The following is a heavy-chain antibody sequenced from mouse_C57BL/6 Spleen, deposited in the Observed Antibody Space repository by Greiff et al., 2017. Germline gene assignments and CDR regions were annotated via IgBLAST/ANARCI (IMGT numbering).Heavy chain of an antibody. Sequence: QVQLQQPGTELVKPGASVKLSCKASGYTFTSYWMHWVKQRPGQGLEWIGNINPSNGGTNYNEKFKSKATLTVDKSSSPAYMQLSSLTSEDSAVYYCARGGVYYGSYWYFDVWGTGTTVTVSS. J-gene: IGHJ1*03. CDR1: GYTFTSYW. CDR2: INPSNGGT. V-gene: IGHV1-53*01. D-gene: IGHD2-1*01. CDR3: ARGGVYYGSYWYFDV.